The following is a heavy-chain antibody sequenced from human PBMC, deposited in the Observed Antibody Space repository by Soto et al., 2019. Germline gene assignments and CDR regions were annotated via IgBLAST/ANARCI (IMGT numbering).Heavy chain of an antibody. CDR2: IIPIFGTA. CDR1: GGTFSSYA. CDR3: AREWWEGKWFGELRRFYYYYGMDV. J-gene: IGHJ6*02. D-gene: IGHD3-10*01. V-gene: IGHV1-69*01. Sequence: QVQLVQSGAEVKKPGSSVKVSCKASGGTFSSYAISWVRQAPGQGLEWMGGIIPIFGTANYAQKFQGRVTITADESTSTAYMELSSLRSEDTAAYYCAREWWEGKWFGELRRFYYYYGMDVWGQGTTVTVSS.